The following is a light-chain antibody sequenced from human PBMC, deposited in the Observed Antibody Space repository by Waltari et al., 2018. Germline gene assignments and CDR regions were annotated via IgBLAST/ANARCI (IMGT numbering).Light chain of an antibody. V-gene: IGLV2-11*01. CDR1: RSDVGAYNY. J-gene: IGLJ3*02. Sequence: QSALTQPRSVSGSPGQSVTITCTGTRSDVGAYNYVSWYQQHPGKAPKLMIYDVSDRPSGVPDRFSGSRSGNTASLTISGLQTEDEADYYCCSYAGAYTWVFGGGTKLTVL. CDR2: DVS. CDR3: CSYAGAYTWV.